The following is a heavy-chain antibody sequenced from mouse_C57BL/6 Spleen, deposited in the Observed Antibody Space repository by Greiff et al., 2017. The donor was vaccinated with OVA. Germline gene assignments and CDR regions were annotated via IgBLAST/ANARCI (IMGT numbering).Heavy chain of an antibody. J-gene: IGHJ4*01. CDR1: GFSLTSYA. D-gene: IGHD2-4*01. Sequence: QVQLKESGPGLVAPSQSLSITCTASGFSLTSYAISWVRQPPGKGLEWLGVIWTGGGTNYNSAIKSSLSISKDNSKSQVFIKMNSLQTDDTARYYGARNIEDDYGVYAMDYWGQGTSVTVSS. V-gene: IGHV2-9-1*01. CDR3: ARNIEDDYGVYAMDY. CDR2: IWTGGGT.